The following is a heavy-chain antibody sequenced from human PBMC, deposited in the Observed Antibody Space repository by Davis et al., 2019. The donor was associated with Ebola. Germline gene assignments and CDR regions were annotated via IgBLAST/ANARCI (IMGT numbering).Heavy chain of an antibody. CDR3: ARGGVRLRFGIIDY. CDR2: INHSGST. Sequence: MPSETLSLTCAVYGGSFSGYYWSWIRQPPGKGLEWIREINHSGSTNYNPSLKSRVTISVDTSKNQFSLKLSSVTAADTAVYYCARGGVRLRFGIIDYWGQGTLVTVSS. J-gene: IGHJ4*02. CDR1: GGSFSGYY. V-gene: IGHV4-34*01. D-gene: IGHD3-3*01.